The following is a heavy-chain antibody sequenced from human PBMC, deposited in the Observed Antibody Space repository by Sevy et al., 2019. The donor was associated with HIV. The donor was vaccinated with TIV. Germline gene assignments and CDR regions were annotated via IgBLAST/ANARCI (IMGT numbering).Heavy chain of an antibody. CDR3: AKDHIGNYRRFDR. J-gene: IGHJ4*02. CDR1: GFIFSNYA. Sequence: GGSLRLSCAASGFIFSNYAMTWVRQAPGKGLEWVSGISGIGASTYYADSVKGRFTISRDNSKNTLYLQMNSLRAEDTAVYYCAKDHIGNYRRFDRWGQGTLVTVSS. V-gene: IGHV3-23*01. D-gene: IGHD1-26*01. CDR2: ISGIGAST.